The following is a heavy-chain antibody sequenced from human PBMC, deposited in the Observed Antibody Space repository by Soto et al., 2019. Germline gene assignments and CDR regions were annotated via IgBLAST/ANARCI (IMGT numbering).Heavy chain of an antibody. CDR1: GYTFSTYW. V-gene: IGHV5-51*01. J-gene: IGHJ4*02. D-gene: IGHD3-10*01. Sequence: GESLKISCKGSGYTFSTYWIAWVRQMLGKGLEWMGIIYPGDSDTKYSPAFQGQVTISADKSINTAYLQWTSLEASDTAMYYCARKFAPEFFDSWGQGTLVTVS. CDR3: ARKFAPEFFDS. CDR2: IYPGDSDT.